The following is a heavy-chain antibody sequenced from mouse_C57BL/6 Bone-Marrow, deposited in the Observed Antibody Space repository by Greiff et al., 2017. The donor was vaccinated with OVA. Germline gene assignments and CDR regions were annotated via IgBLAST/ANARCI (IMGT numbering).Heavy chain of an antibody. CDR2: IYPRSGNT. Sequence: VQRVESGAELARPGASVKLSCKASGYTFTSYGISWVKQRTGQGLEWIGEIYPRSGNTYYNEKFKGKATLTADKSSSTAYMELRSLTSEDSAVYFCARGGDGYSYAMDYWGQGTSVTVSS. D-gene: IGHD2-3*01. CDR3: ARGGDGYSYAMDY. CDR1: GYTFTSYG. V-gene: IGHV1-81*01. J-gene: IGHJ4*01.